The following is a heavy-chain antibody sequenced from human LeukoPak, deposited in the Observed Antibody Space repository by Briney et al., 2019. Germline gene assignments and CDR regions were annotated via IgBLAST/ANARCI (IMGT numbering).Heavy chain of an antibody. CDR1: GGSISSHY. J-gene: IGHJ4*02. CDR2: ISDIGSI. Sequence: SETLSLTCTVSGGSISSHYWSWIRQPPGKGLEWIAYISDIGSINYNPSLKSRVTISLDTSKNQFSLKLSSVTAADTAVYYCAGHHPRNTVDFWGQGTLVTVSS. D-gene: IGHD2/OR15-2a*01. CDR3: AGHHPRNTVDF. V-gene: IGHV4-59*08.